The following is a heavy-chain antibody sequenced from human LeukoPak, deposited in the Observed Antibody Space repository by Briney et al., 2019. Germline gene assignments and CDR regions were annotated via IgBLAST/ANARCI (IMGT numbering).Heavy chain of an antibody. Sequence: GGSLRLSCAASAFTFKNYRMHWVPHAPGERLEWVAFIRFDESNKDYIESVKGRFTNSRYNSKNTLYLQMNKLRTHDTAVYYCAKDRLNWNWPHYYYMDVWGRGTTVTVSS. V-gene: IGHV3-30*02. J-gene: IGHJ6*03. CDR1: AFTFKNYR. CDR3: AKDRLNWNWPHYYYMDV. D-gene: IGHD1-7*01. CDR2: IRFDESNK.